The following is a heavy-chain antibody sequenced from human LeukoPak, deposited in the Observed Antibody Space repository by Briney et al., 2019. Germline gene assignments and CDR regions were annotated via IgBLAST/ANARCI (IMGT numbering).Heavy chain of an antibody. CDR2: IYDSGNT. CDR1: GVSMSSSPYY. J-gene: IGHJ5*02. V-gene: IGHV4-39*01. Sequence: KPSETLSLTCTVSGVSMSSSPYYWGWIRQPPGKGLERIGTIYDSGNTNYNPSLRSRLTISVDTSRNQFSLKLSSVTAADTAVYYCARHDCDSSRCSVNWFDPWGQGTLVTVSS. CDR3: ARHDCDSSRCSVNWFDP. D-gene: IGHD2/OR15-2a*01.